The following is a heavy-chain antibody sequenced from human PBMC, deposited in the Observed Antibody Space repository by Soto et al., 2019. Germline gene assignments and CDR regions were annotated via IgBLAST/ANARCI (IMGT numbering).Heavy chain of an antibody. CDR2: IYNSVNT. J-gene: IGHJ4*02. V-gene: IGHV4-30-4*01. Sequence: QVQLQESGPGLVEPSQTLSLTCTVSGDSISNGYYTWSWIRQPPGKDLEWIGHIYNSVNTYSNPSLKSRVTXSTXTSKNQFSLKLSSVTAADTAVYYCARGPSGDKVDYWGQGTLVTVSS. CDR3: ARGPSGDKVDY. CDR1: GDSISNGYYT. D-gene: IGHD3-10*01.